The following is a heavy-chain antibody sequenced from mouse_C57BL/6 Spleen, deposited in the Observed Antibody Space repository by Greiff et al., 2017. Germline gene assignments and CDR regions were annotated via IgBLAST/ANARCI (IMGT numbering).Heavy chain of an antibody. CDR2: IWTGGGT. J-gene: IGHJ4*01. Sequence: QVQLKQSGPGLLAPSRGLSTPSPSSGFPLPSFAISGVRRPPGKGLEWLGVIWTGGGTNFNSALKSRLSISKDNSKSQVFLKMNSLQTDDTARYYCATTVDYAMDYWGQGTSVTVSS. D-gene: IGHD1-1*01. V-gene: IGHV2-9-1*01. CDR1: GFPLPSFA. CDR3: ATTVDYAMDY.